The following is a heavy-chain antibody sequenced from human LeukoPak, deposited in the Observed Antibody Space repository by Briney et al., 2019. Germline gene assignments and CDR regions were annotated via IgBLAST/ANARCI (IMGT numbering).Heavy chain of an antibody. V-gene: IGHV3-23*01. D-gene: IGHD6-19*01. J-gene: IGHJ4*02. CDR3: ARTYSNGWYEGPLDY. Sequence: PGGSLRLSCAASGFTFSSYAMSWVRQAPGKGLEWVSAISGSGGSTYYADSVKGRFTISRDNSKNTLYLQMNSLRADDTAVYYCARTYSNGWYEGPLDYWGQGTPVTVSS. CDR1: GFTFSSYA. CDR2: ISGSGGST.